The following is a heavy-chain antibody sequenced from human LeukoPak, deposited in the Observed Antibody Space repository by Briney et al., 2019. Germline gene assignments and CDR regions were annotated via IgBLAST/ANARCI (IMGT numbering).Heavy chain of an antibody. D-gene: IGHD3-22*01. V-gene: IGHV1-46*01. CDR1: GYTFTNYY. CDR2: ITPSSGST. J-gene: IGHJ6*03. Sequence: AASVKVSCKASGYTFTNYYIHWVRQAPGQGLEWMGIITPSSGSTTYTQKFQGRVTMTTDTSTSTAYMELRSLRSDDTAVYYCARSYYDSSGYFYAGYFSYMDVWGKGTTVTVSS. CDR3: ARSYYDSSGYFYAGYFSYMDV.